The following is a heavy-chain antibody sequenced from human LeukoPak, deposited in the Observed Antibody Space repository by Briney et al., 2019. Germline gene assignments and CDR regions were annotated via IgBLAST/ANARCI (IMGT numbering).Heavy chain of an antibody. CDR3: ASYGSGSYYSGFFDY. CDR2: IYHSGST. D-gene: IGHD3-10*01. Sequence: SGTLSLTCAVSGGSISSSNWWSWVRQPPGKGLEWIGEIYHSGSTNYNPSLKSRVTISVDKSKNQFPLKLSSVTAADTAVYYCASYGSGSYYSGFFDYWGQGTLVTVSS. J-gene: IGHJ4*02. V-gene: IGHV4-4*02. CDR1: GGSISSSNW.